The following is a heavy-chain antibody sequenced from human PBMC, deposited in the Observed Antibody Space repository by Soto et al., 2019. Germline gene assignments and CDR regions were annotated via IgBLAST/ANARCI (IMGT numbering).Heavy chain of an antibody. D-gene: IGHD6-25*01. CDR2: ISAFNGDT. CDR1: GYTFKSYG. Sequence: QVQLVQSGTEVKKPGASVNVSCKAFGYTFKSYGFSWVRQVPGQGLEWLGWISAFNGDTHYSQTMKRRLTVTTDTATTSVHMELTSLTPADTAVYYCTREAGWQRMVPYDWGQGTLVTVS. J-gene: IGHJ1*01. CDR3: TREAGWQRMVPYD. V-gene: IGHV1-18*01.